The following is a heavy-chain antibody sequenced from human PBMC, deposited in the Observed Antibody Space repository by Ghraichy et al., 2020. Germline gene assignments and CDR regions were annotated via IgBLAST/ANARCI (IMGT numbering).Heavy chain of an antibody. CDR1: GFTFSNYG. J-gene: IGHJ3*02. V-gene: IGHV3-23*01. Sequence: GGSLRLSCAASGFTFSNYGMTWVRQAPGKGLEWVSSISASGGSTYYADSVKGRFTISRDNSKNTLSLQMNSLRGEDTAVYYCARVGSDLDIWGQGTMVTVSS. CDR2: ISASGGST. D-gene: IGHD3-16*01. CDR3: ARVGSDLDI.